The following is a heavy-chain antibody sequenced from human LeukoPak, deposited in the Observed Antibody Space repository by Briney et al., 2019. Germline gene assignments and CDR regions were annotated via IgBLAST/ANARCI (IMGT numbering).Heavy chain of an antibody. V-gene: IGHV3-53*01. D-gene: IGHD3-22*01. CDR1: GFTVSSNY. CDR3: ARDPYYDSSGYLD. Sequence: PGGSLRLSCAASGFTVSSNYMSWVRQAPGKGLEWVSVIYSGGSTYYADSVKGRFTISRDNSKNTLYLQMNSLRAEDTAVYYCARDPYYDSSGYLDWGQGTLITVSS. CDR2: IYSGGST. J-gene: IGHJ4*02.